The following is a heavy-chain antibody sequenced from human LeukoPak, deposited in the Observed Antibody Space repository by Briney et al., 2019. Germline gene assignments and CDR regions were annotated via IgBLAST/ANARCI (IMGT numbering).Heavy chain of an antibody. V-gene: IGHV3-23*01. CDR2: ISGSGAGK. Sequence: GSLRLSCAASGFTFSTYAMTWVRQAPGKGLEWVSSISGSGAGKFYAAPVKGRFTTSRDNSKNTLYVQTNSLRAEDTAVYYCAKAAYGDYAGAFDIWGQGTMVIVSS. D-gene: IGHD4-17*01. CDR3: AKAAYGDYAGAFDI. J-gene: IGHJ3*02. CDR1: GFTFSTYA.